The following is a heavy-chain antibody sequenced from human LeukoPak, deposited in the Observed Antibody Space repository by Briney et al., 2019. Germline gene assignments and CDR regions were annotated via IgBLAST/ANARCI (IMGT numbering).Heavy chain of an antibody. CDR1: GYTFTSYG. Sequence: ASVKVSCKASGYTFTSYGISWVRQAPGQGLEWMGGISAYNGNTNYAQKHQGRVTMTTDTSTSTAYMELRSLRSDDTAVDYCARAISSGSYYSRYYYYYMDVWGKGTTVTVSS. CDR2: ISAYNGNT. CDR3: ARAISSGSYYSRYYYYYMDV. J-gene: IGHJ6*03. V-gene: IGHV1-18*01. D-gene: IGHD3-10*01.